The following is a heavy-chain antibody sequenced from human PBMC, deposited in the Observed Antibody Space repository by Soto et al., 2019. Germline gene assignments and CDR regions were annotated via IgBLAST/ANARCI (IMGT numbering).Heavy chain of an antibody. CDR3: ASLYPDPGAPFDY. CDR1: GGTFSSYA. V-gene: IGHV1-69*13. Sequence: ASVKVSCKASGGTFSSYAISWVRQAPGQGLEWMGGIIPIFGTANYAQKFQGRVTITADESTSTAYMELSSLRSEDTAVYYCASLYPDPGAPFDYWGQGTLVTVSS. D-gene: IGHD3-10*01. J-gene: IGHJ4*02. CDR2: IIPIFGTA.